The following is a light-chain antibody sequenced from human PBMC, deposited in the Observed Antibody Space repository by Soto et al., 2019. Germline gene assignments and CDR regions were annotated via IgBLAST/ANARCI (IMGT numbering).Light chain of an antibody. J-gene: IGKJ1*01. V-gene: IGKV3-20*01. CDR3: QHFGNSLWT. CDR1: QSVASRN. Sequence: EIVLTQSPGTLSLSPGERATLSCRASQSVASRNLAWYQQKSGQAPRLLIYGASSRAIHTPDRFSGSGSGTDFTLTIRGLETEPFAVYYCQHFGNSLWTFGQGTKVDIK. CDR2: GAS.